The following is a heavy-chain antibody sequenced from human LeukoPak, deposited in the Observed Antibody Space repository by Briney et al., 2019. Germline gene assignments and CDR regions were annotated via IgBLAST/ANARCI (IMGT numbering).Heavy chain of an antibody. V-gene: IGHV3-7*01. Sequence: GGSLRLSCAASGFTFSSYWMSWVRQAPGKGLECVANIKQDGSEKYYVDSVKGRFTISRDNAKNSLYLQMNSLRAEDTAVYYCARVPFDFWSGYSFMDVWGKGTTVTVSS. CDR2: IKQDGSEK. J-gene: IGHJ6*03. CDR3: ARVPFDFWSGYSFMDV. D-gene: IGHD3-3*01. CDR1: GFTFSSYW.